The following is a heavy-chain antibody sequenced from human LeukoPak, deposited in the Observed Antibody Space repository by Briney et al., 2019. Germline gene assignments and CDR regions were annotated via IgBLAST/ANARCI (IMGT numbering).Heavy chain of an antibody. V-gene: IGHV4-31*03. J-gene: IGHJ6*02. CDR2: IYYSGST. CDR3: ARVRGLGTYYYYGMDV. CDR1: GGSISSGGYY. Sequence: SQTLSLTCTVSGGSISSGGYYWSWIRQHPGKGLEWIRYIYYSGSTYYNPSLKSRVTISVDTSKNQFSLKLSSVTAADTAVYYCARVRGLGTYYYYGMDVWGQGTTVTV.